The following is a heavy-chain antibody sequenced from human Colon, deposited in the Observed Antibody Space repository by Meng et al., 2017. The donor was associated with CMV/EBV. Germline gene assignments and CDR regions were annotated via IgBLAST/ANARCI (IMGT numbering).Heavy chain of an antibody. V-gene: IGHV3-33*01. D-gene: IGHD1-14*01. CDR2: IWYDGSNK. J-gene: IGHJ2*01. CDR1: GFTFSGYG. Sequence: CVASGFTFSGYGFHVVRQAPGKGLEWVAVIWYDGSNKYYADSVKGRFIISRDNSKNTVYLQMNSLRAEDTAVYYCASPSSSPGPFDLWGRGTLVTVSS. CDR3: ASPSSSPGPFDL.